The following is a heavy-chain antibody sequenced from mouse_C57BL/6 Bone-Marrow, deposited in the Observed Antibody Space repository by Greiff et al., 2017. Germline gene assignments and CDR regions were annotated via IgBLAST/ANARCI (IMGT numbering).Heavy chain of an antibody. J-gene: IGHJ2*01. D-gene: IGHD1-1*01. V-gene: IGHV1-39*01. CDR3: ARGELGSSYYFDY. CDR2: INPNYGTT. Sequence: QLQQSGPELVKPGASVKISCTASGYSFTDYNMNWVKQSHVKSLEWIGVINPNYGTTSYNQKFKGKATLTVDQSSSTAYMQLNSLTSEDSAVYYCARGELGSSYYFDYWGQGTTLTVSS. CDR1: GYSFTDYN.